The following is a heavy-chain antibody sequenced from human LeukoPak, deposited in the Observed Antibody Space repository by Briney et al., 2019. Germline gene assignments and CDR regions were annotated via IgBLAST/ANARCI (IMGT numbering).Heavy chain of an antibody. CDR2: INHSGST. Sequence: NPSETLSLTCAVYGGSFSGYYWSWIRQPPGKGLEWIGEINHSGSTNYNPSLKSRVTISVDTSKNQFSLRVYSVTAADTAVYYCAVGSPLYGMDVWGQGTTVTVSS. CDR1: GGSFSGYY. V-gene: IGHV4-34*01. J-gene: IGHJ6*02. CDR3: AVGSPLYGMDV.